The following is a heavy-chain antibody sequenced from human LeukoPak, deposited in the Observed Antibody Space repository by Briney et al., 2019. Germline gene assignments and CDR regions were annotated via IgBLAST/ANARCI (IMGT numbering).Heavy chain of an antibody. CDR1: GFTFSNYW. CDR2: INKDGSIT. V-gene: IGHV3-74*01. Sequence: GGSLRLSCVASGFTFSNYWMHWVRQVPGKGPEWVSRINKDGSITNFADSVKGRFTISRDNSKNTLYLQMNSLRAEDTAVYYCARVAYSGSHNDPSGDAFDIRGQGTMVTVSS. CDR3: ARVAYSGSHNDPSGDAFDI. J-gene: IGHJ3*02. D-gene: IGHD1-26*01.